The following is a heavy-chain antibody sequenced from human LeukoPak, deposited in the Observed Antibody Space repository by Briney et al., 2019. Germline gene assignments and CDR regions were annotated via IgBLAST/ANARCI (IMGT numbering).Heavy chain of an antibody. J-gene: IGHJ6*02. Sequence: PSETLSLTCTVSGGSITGYYWNWIRQPPGKGLEWIGYIYYSGSTNYNPSLKSRVTISVDTSKNQFSLKLSSVTAADTAVYYCARHVPYSSSWSWPYYYYYGLDVWGQGTTVTVSS. CDR3: ARHVPYSSSWSWPYYYYYGLDV. V-gene: IGHV4-59*08. D-gene: IGHD6-13*01. CDR2: IYYSGST. CDR1: GGSITGYY.